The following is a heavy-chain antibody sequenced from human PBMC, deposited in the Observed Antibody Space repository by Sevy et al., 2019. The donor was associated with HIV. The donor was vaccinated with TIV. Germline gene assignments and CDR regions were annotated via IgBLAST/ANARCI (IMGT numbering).Heavy chain of an antibody. CDR1: GFTPSTYG. D-gene: IGHD2-8*01. CDR3: ARDPRMYGDYLLAYFDS. Sequence: GGSLRLSCAASGFTPSTYGMHRVRQAPGKGLEWVAVIGYDGSNKYYADSVKGRFTISRDNSKNTLFLQMDSLRAEDTAVYYCARDPRMYGDYLLAYFDSWGQGTLVTVSS. CDR2: IGYDGSNK. J-gene: IGHJ4*02. V-gene: IGHV3-33*01.